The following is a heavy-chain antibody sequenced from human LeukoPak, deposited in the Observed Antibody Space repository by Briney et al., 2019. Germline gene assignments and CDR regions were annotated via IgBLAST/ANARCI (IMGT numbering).Heavy chain of an antibody. V-gene: IGHV3-21*01. Sequence: GGSLRLSCAAPGFTFSSYSMNWVRQAPGEGLEWVSSISSSSSYIYYADSVKGRFTISRDNAKNSLYLQMNSLRAEDTAVYYCARDSSYYDSSGYGNDYWGQGTLVTVSS. D-gene: IGHD3-22*01. CDR3: ARDSSYYDSSGYGNDY. CDR1: GFTFSSYS. CDR2: ISSSSSYI. J-gene: IGHJ4*02.